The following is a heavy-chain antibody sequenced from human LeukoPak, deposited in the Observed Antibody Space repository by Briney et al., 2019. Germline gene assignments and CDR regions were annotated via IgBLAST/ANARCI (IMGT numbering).Heavy chain of an antibody. J-gene: IGHJ4*02. CDR2: INPSGGRT. CDR3: ARDYYGGHNLYNFDF. V-gene: IGHV1-46*01. D-gene: IGHD3-10*01. Sequence: ASVKVSCKASGYTFTNYYIHWVRQAPGQGLEWMGMINPSGGRTTYAKKFQGRVTMTRDTSTDTVYTELSSLRSDDTAVYYCARDYYGGHNLYNFDFWGQGTRVIVSS. CDR1: GYTFTNYY.